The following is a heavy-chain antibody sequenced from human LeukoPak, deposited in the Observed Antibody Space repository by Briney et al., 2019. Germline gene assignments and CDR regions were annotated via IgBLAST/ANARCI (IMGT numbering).Heavy chain of an antibody. CDR2: IKEDGSKK. D-gene: IGHD3-22*01. CDR1: GFPFSTDW. J-gene: IGHJ4*02. V-gene: IGHV3-7*01. CDR3: ARDSSGYQ. Sequence: PGGALRLSCAASGFPFSTDWMSWVRQAPGKGLEWVANIKEDGSKKYYGDSVKGRFTISRDNAKNSLYLQMNRLRAEDTAVYYCARDSSGYQWGQGTLVTVSS.